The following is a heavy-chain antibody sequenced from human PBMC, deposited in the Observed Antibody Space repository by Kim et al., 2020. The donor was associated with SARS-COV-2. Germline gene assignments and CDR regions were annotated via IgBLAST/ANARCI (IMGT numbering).Heavy chain of an antibody. Sequence: SETLSLTCTVSGYSISSGYYWGWIRQPPGKGLEWIGSIYHSGSTYYNPSLKSRVTISVDTSKNQFSLKLSSVTAADTAVYYCARTYYYGSGSYPNYWGQGTLVTVSS. D-gene: IGHD3-10*01. J-gene: IGHJ4*02. CDR2: IYHSGST. CDR1: GYSISSGYY. V-gene: IGHV4-38-2*02. CDR3: ARTYYYGSGSYPNY.